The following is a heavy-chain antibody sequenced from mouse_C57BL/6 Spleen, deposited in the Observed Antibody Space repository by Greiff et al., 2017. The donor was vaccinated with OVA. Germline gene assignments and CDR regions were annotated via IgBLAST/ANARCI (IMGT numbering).Heavy chain of an antibody. V-gene: IGHV1-82*01. CDR2: IYPGDGDT. J-gene: IGHJ2*01. CDR1: GYAFSSSW. CDR3: ARLGSYFDY. Sequence: VQLQESGPELVKPGASVKISCKASGYAFSSSWMNWVKQRPGKGLEWIGRIYPGDGDTNYNGKFKGKATLTADKSSSTAYMQLSSLTSEDSAVYFCARLGSYFDYWGQGTTLTVSS.